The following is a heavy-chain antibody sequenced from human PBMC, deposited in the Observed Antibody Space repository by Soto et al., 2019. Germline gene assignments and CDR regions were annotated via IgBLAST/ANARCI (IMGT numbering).Heavy chain of an antibody. CDR2: ISYDGSNK. CDR1: GFTFSSYG. Sequence: PGGSLRLSCAASGFTFSSYGMHWVRQAPGKGLEWVAVISYDGSNKYYADSVKGRFTISRDNSKNTLYLQMNSLRAEDTAVYYCAKDLRGDYYYGMDVWGQGTTVTVSS. CDR3: AKDLRGDYYYGMDV. V-gene: IGHV3-30*18. J-gene: IGHJ6*02. D-gene: IGHD3-10*01.